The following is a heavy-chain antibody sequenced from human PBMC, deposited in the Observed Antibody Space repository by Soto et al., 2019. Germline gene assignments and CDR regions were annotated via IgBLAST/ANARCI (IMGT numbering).Heavy chain of an antibody. Sequence: QVQLQESGSGLVKPSETLSLTCAVSGASVSSSNWWSWVRQPPGKGLEWIGEISDRETTNYNPSLKSRVTISVDKSKNAVSLKMTSVTAAETAVYYCAKVFSGNKDWFDPWGQGTLVTVSS. V-gene: IGHV4-4*02. CDR2: ISDRETT. D-gene: IGHD3-10*01. J-gene: IGHJ5*02. CDR1: GASVSSSNW. CDR3: AKVFSGNKDWFDP.